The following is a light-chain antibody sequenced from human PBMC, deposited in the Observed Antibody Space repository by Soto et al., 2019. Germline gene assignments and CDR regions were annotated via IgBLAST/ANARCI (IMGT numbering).Light chain of an antibody. CDR3: QQHNNWPIT. CDR1: QSIGSN. CDR2: GAS. J-gene: IGKJ5*01. V-gene: IGKV3D-15*01. Sequence: EIVMTQSPATLSVSAGERATLSCRASQSIGSNLAWYQQKPGQAPRLLIFGASTRATGIPARFSGSGSGTEFILTISSLQSGDFAVYYCQQHNNWPITFGQGTRLEIK.